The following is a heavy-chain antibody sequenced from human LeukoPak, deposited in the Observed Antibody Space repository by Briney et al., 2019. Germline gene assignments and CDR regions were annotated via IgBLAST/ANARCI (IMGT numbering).Heavy chain of an antibody. CDR2: ISWNSGII. CDR3: TSWGDKTAEYFQR. J-gene: IGHJ1*01. Sequence: GGSLRLSCAGSGFIFNNYAMHWVRQPPGKGLEWVSGISWNSGIINYADSVKGRFTISRDNAKNSLYLQMNSLRVEDTAVYYCTSWGDKTAEYFQRWGQGTLVTVSS. D-gene: IGHD2-21*02. CDR1: GFIFNNYA. V-gene: IGHV3-9*01.